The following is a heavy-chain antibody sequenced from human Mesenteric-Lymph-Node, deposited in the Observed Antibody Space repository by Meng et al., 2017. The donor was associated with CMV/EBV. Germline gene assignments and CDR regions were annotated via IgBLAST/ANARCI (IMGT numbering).Heavy chain of an antibody. CDR3: AKVLYVTAVAEGFDI. D-gene: IGHD6-19*01. Sequence: GESLKISCTGSEFTFGDYGMGWVRQAPGKGLECITFIRSKTYGGTTEYAASVKGRFTISRDDSKNIAYLQMNGLKTEDTAVYYCAKVLYVTAVAEGFDIWGQGTLVTVSS. CDR1: EFTFGDYG. J-gene: IGHJ3*02. V-gene: IGHV3-49*04. CDR2: IRSKTYGGTT.